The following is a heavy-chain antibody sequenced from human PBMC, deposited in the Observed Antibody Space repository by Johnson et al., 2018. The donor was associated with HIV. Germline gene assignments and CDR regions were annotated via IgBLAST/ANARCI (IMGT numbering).Heavy chain of an antibody. CDR2: IKSKTDGGTT. CDR3: TTETYYYDSSGYYYGHAFDI. J-gene: IGHJ3*02. D-gene: IGHD3-22*01. Sequence: MQLVESGGGLVKPGGSLRLSCAASGFTFSNAWMSWVRQAPGKGLEWVGRIKSKTDGGTTDYAAPVKGRFTISRDDSKNTLYLQMNSLKTEDTAVYYCTTETYYYDSSGYYYGHAFDIWGQGTMVTVSS. V-gene: IGHV3-15*01. CDR1: GFTFSNAW.